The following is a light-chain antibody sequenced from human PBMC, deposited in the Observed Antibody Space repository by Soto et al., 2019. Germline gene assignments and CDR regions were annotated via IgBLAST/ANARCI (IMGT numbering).Light chain of an antibody. CDR2: EVS. J-gene: IGLJ1*01. Sequence: QSALTQPASVSGSPGQSIAISCTGTSSDVGGYNYVSWYQQHPGKAPKLMIHEVSNRPSGISDRFSGSKSGNTASLTISGLQADDEADYYCSSHTSYSTRVFRTGTKVTVL. CDR3: SSHTSYSTRV. CDR1: SSDVGGYNY. V-gene: IGLV2-14*01.